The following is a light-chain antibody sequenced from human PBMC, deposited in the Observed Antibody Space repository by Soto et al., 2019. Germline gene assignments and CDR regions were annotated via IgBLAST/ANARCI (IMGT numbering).Light chain of an antibody. CDR1: QSVSSY. V-gene: IGKV3-11*01. CDR3: QQRGNWPLT. Sequence: EIVLTQSPATLSLSPGEKATLSCRASQSVSSYLAWYKQKPGQGPRLLIYDASNRATGIPARFSGSGSGTDFTLTISSLEPEDFAVYYCQQRGNWPLTFGGGTKVEIK. J-gene: IGKJ4*01. CDR2: DAS.